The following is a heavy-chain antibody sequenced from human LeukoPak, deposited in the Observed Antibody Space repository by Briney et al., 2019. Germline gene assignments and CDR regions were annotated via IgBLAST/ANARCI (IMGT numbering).Heavy chain of an antibody. V-gene: IGHV3-23*01. Sequence: GGSLRLSCAASGFTFGSYAMSWVRQAPGKGLEWVSTISGSAISTYHADSVKGRFTISRDNSKNTLYLQMNSLRPEDTAVYYCAKDFYPLGNYVIYFDYWGQGTLVTVSS. CDR2: ISGSAIST. CDR1: GFTFGSYA. J-gene: IGHJ4*02. CDR3: AKDFYPLGNYVIYFDY. D-gene: IGHD1-7*01.